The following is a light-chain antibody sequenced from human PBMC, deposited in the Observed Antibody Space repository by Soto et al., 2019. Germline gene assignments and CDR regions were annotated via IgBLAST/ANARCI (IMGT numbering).Light chain of an antibody. CDR2: GAS. CDR1: QSVSSY. J-gene: IGKJ5*01. Sequence: EIVMTQSPVTLSVSPGERVTLSCRASQSVSSYLAWYQQKPGQPPRLLIQGASTRATGIPARFSGSGSGTDFSLTISSLQSEDFVVYYCQQYSNWPPITFGQGTRLEIK. V-gene: IGKV3-15*01. CDR3: QQYSNWPPIT.